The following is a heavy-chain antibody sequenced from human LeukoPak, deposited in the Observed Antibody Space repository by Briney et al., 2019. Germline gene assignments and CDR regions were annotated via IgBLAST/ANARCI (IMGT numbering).Heavy chain of an antibody. CDR1: GGSISSSSYY. Sequence: SETLSLTCTVSGGSISSSSYYWGWIRQPPGKGLEWIGSIYYSGRTYYNPSLKSRVTISVDTSKNQFSLKLSSVTAADTAVYYCARLEVAGINDYWGQGALVTVSS. CDR2: IYYSGRT. D-gene: IGHD6-19*01. CDR3: ARLEVAGINDY. V-gene: IGHV4-39*01. J-gene: IGHJ4*02.